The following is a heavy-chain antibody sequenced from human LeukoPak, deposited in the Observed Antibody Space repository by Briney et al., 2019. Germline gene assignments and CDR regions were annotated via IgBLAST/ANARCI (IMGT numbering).Heavy chain of an antibody. D-gene: IGHD3-3*01. CDR3: AKTTVLRFLEWPLSDY. CDR2: ISGSGGST. V-gene: IGHV3-23*01. CDR1: GFTFSSYA. Sequence: GGSLRLSCAASGFTFSSYAMSWVRQAPGKGLEWVSAISGSGGSTYYADSVKGRFTISRDNSKNTLYLQMNSLRAEDTAVYHCAKTTVLRFLEWPLSDYWGQGTLVTVSS. J-gene: IGHJ4*02.